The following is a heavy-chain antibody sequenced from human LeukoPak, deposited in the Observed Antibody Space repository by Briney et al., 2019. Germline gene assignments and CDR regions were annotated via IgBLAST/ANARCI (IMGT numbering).Heavy chain of an antibody. CDR2: INPNSGGT. CDR1: GYTFISYG. J-gene: IGHJ4*02. CDR3: ARDRFAYSGYDPLFDY. D-gene: IGHD5-12*01. Sequence: ASVKVSCKASGYTFISYGISWVRQAPGQGLEWMGWINPNSGGTNYAQKFQGRVTMTRDTSISTAYMELSRLRSDDTAVYYCARDRFAYSGYDPLFDYWGQGTLVTVSS. V-gene: IGHV1-2*02.